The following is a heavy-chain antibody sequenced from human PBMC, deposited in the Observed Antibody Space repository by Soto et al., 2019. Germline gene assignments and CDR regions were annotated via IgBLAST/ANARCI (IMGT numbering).Heavy chain of an antibody. CDR3: ARADEKRYYGMDV. J-gene: IGHJ6*02. CDR2: TYYRSQWYN. Sequence: SQTLSLTCAISGDSVSSNSAAWNWIRQSPSRGLEWLGRTYYRSQWYNHYAVSVKSRITLNPDTSKNQFSLQLASVTTEDTAVYYCARADEKRYYGMDVWGQGTTVTVSS. CDR1: GDSVSSNSAA. V-gene: IGHV6-1*01.